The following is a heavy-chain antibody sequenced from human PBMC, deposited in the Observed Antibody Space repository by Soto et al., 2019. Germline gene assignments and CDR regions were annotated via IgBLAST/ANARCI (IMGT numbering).Heavy chain of an antibody. D-gene: IGHD3-10*01. V-gene: IGHV1-3*01. Sequence: GASVKVSCKASGYTFTGYAIFLVRQAPGQSLEWMGYINGGNGKTEYSQKFQDRVTITRDTSANTAYMELSSLRSEDTAVYYCARDFGRNYIAYWGQGTQVTVSS. J-gene: IGHJ4*02. CDR3: ARDFGRNYIAY. CDR1: GYTFTGYA. CDR2: INGGNGKT.